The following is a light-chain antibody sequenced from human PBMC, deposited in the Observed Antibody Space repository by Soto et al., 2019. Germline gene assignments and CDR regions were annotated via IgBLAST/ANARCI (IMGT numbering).Light chain of an antibody. CDR2: DAF. CDR1: QSVGSY. CDR3: QQRSNWPPT. Sequence: EIVLTQSPATLSLSPGERATLSCRASQSVGSYLAWYQQKPGQAPRLLISDAFNRATGIPARFSGSGSGTDFTLTISSLEPEDFAVYYCQQRSNWPPTFGGGTKVDIK. J-gene: IGKJ4*01. V-gene: IGKV3-11*01.